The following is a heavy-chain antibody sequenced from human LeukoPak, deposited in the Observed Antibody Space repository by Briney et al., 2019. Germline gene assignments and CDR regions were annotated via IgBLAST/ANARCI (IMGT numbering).Heavy chain of an antibody. J-gene: IGHJ4*02. D-gene: IGHD3-10*01. CDR3: ARAPFGTQAFDY. CDR2: IYYSGST. CDR1: GGSISSYY. V-gene: IGHV4-39*07. Sequence: SETLSLTCTVSGGSISSYYWGWIRQPPGKGLEWIGSIYYSGSTYYNPSLKSRVTISVDTSKNQFSLKLSSVTAADTAVYYCARAPFGTQAFDYWGQGTLVTVSS.